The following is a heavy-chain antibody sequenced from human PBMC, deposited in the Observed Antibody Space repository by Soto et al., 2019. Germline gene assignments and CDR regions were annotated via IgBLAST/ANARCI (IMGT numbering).Heavy chain of an antibody. CDR1: GGTFSGYA. J-gene: IGHJ6*02. CDR3: ARGGYRGGGCDCYPICLNYGMDV. V-gene: IGHV1-69*13. Sequence: SVRVSCKASGGTFSGYAISWVRQAPGQGREWMGGIIPSFGTANYAQKFQGRVTITAGESTSTAYMELSSLRSEDPAVYYCARGGYRGGGCDCYPICLNYGMDVWGQGTTVTVSS. CDR2: IIPSFGTA. D-gene: IGHD2-21*02.